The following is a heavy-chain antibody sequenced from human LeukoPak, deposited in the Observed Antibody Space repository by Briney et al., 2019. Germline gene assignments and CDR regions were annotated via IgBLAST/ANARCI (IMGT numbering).Heavy chain of an antibody. CDR3: ARGAPMHYYDSSGYAY. V-gene: IGHV1-69*13. CDR2: IIPIFGTA. Sequence: SVKVSCKASGGTFSSYAISWVRQAPGQGLEWMGGIIPIFGTANYAQKFQGRVTITADESTSTAYMELSSLRSEDTAVYYCARGAPMHYYDSSGYAYWGQGTLVTVSS. D-gene: IGHD3-22*01. CDR1: GGTFSSYA. J-gene: IGHJ4*02.